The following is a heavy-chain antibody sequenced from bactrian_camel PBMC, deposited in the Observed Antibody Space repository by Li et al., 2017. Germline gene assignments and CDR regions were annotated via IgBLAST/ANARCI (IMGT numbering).Heavy chain of an antibody. CDR2: IESRSGST. Sequence: VQLVESGGGLVQPGGSLTLSCAASGFTFTSYGMNWVRQAPGNGLEWVSTIESRSGSTFYADSVKGRFTVSRDNDKNTLYMKLNSLSTDDTAMYYCARHNFYYYYYGMDYWGNGTQVTVS. CDR1: GFTFTSYG. D-gene: IGHD3*01. V-gene: IGHV3S40*01. J-gene: IGHJ7*01.